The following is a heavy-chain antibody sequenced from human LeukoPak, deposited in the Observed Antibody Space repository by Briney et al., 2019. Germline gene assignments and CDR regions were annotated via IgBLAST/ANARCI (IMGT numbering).Heavy chain of an antibody. Sequence: PGGSLRLSCAASGFTFSSYSINWVRQAPGKGLEWVSSISGTSSYIYYADSVKGRFTISRDNAKNSLYLQMNSLRAEDTAVYYCARDRVVVAASRGYYYYGMDVWGQGTTVTVSS. D-gene: IGHD2-15*01. CDR1: GFTFSSYS. J-gene: IGHJ6*02. CDR2: ISGTSSYI. CDR3: ARDRVVVAASRGYYYYGMDV. V-gene: IGHV3-21*04.